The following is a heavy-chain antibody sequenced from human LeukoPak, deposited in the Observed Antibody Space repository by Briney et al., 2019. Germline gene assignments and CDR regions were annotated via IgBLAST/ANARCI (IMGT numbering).Heavy chain of an antibody. CDR1: GGSIDITNY. V-gene: IGHV4-4*03. CDR2: ISHDGTT. Sequence: PGTLSLTCGVSGGSIDITNYWSWVRQAPGKGLEWIGEISHDGTTNYNPSLRSRVAMSLDRANNQFSLSLTSVTAADTAVYYCTREDRPFCPFAYWGQGVLATVSS. D-gene: IGHD3-22*01. J-gene: IGHJ4*02. CDR3: TREDRPFCPFAY.